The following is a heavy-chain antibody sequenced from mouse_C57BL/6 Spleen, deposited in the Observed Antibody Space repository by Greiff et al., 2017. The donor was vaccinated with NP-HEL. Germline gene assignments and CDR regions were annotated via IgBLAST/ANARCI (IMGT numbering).Heavy chain of an antibody. CDR3: ARKGVYDYGYAMDY. CDR1: GFSLTSYG. D-gene: IGHD2-4*01. J-gene: IGHJ4*01. V-gene: IGHV2-2*01. CDR2: IWSGGST. Sequence: QVQLKESGPGLVQPSQSLSITCTVSGFSLTSYGVHWVRQSPGKGLEWLGVIWSGGSTDYNAAFISRLSISKDNSKSQVFFKMNSLQADDTAIYYCARKGVYDYGYAMDYWGQGTSVTVSS.